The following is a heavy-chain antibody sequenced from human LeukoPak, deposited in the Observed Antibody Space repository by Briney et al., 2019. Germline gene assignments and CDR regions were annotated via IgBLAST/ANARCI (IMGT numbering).Heavy chain of an antibody. CDR1: GLTFSSYW. V-gene: IGHV3-7*01. D-gene: IGHD3-22*01. J-gene: IGHJ3*02. CDR2: IKQDGSEK. CDR3: ARLMTMIVEGDAFDI. Sequence: GGSLRLSCAASGLTFSSYWMSWVRQAPGKGLEWVANIKQDGSEKYYVDSVKGRFTISRDNAKNSLYLQMNSLRAEDTAVYYCARLMTMIVEGDAFDIWGQGTMVTVSS.